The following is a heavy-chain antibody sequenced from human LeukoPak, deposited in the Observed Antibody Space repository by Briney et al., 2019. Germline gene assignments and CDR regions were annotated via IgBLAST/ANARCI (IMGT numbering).Heavy chain of an antibody. J-gene: IGHJ3*02. CDR3: AKDRRNYYDSSGYLFSDAFDI. Sequence: GRSLRLSCAASGFTFSSYGMHWVRQAPGKGLEWVAVIWYDGSNKYYADSVKGRFTISRDSSKNTLYLQMNSLRAEDTAVYYCAKDRRNYYDSSGYLFSDAFDIWGQGTMVTVSS. CDR2: IWYDGSNK. D-gene: IGHD3-22*01. CDR1: GFTFSSYG. V-gene: IGHV3-33*06.